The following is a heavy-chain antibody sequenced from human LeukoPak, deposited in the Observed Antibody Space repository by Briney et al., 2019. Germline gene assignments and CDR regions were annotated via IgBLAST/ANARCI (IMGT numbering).Heavy chain of an antibody. J-gene: IGHJ4*02. Sequence: GGSLGLSCAASGFTFSSYAMSWVRQAPGKGLEWVSAISGSGGSTYYADSVKGRFTISRDNSKNTLYLQMNSLRAEDTAVYYCAKADYGDYEGICFDYWGQGTLVTVSS. CDR2: ISGSGGST. CDR3: AKADYGDYEGICFDY. CDR1: GFTFSSYA. D-gene: IGHD4-17*01. V-gene: IGHV3-23*01.